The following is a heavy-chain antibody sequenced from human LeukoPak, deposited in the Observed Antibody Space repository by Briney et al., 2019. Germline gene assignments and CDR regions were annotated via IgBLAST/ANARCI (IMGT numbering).Heavy chain of an antibody. D-gene: IGHD3-22*01. CDR3: ARIPYDSSVLLAFDI. J-gene: IGHJ3*02. Sequence: ASVKVSCKASGGTFSSYAISWVRQAPGQGLEWMGWINPNSGGTNYAQKFQGRVTMTRDTSISTAYMELSRLRSDDTAVYYCARIPYDSSVLLAFDIWGQGTMVTVSS. V-gene: IGHV1-2*02. CDR1: GGTFSSYA. CDR2: INPNSGGT.